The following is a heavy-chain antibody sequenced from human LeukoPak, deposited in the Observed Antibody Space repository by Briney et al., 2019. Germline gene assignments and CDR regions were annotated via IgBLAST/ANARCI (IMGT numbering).Heavy chain of an antibody. CDR2: IYYSGST. Sequence: SETLSLTCTVSGGSISSYFWSWIRQSPGKGLEWIGYIYYSGSTNYNPSLKSRVTISIDTSKTHYSLKLSSVTAADTAVYCCARHLFGYNIGDVWGQGTTVTVSS. CDR3: ARHLFGYNIGDV. V-gene: IGHV4-59*08. D-gene: IGHD1-14*01. J-gene: IGHJ6*02. CDR1: GGSISSYF.